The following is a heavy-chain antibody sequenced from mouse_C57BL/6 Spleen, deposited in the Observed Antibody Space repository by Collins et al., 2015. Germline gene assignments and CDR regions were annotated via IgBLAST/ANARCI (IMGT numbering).Heavy chain of an antibody. J-gene: IGHJ1*01. CDR3: ARLTTVPYWYFDV. CDR1: GFSLTSYG. CDR2: IWSGGST. Sequence: SGPGLVQPSQSLSITCTVSGFSLTSYGVHWVRQSPGKGLEWLGVIWSGGSTDYNAAFISRLSISKDNSKSQVFFKMNSLQANDTAIYYCARLTTVPYWYFDVWGAGTTVTVSS. V-gene: IGHV2-2*02. D-gene: IGHD1-1*01.